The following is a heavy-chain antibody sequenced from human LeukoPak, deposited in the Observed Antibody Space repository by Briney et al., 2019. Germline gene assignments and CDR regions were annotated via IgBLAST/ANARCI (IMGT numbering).Heavy chain of an antibody. D-gene: IGHD3-10*01. Sequence: GESLQISCKGSGYSFTSYWIGGVRQLPGKGLEWMGIIYPGDSDTRYSPSFQAHLTISAAKSISTAYLQWSSLKASDTAMYYCARPRGAISEPFDYWGQGTLVTVSS. V-gene: IGHV5-51*01. CDR2: IYPGDSDT. CDR1: GYSFTSYW. CDR3: ARPRGAISEPFDY. J-gene: IGHJ4*02.